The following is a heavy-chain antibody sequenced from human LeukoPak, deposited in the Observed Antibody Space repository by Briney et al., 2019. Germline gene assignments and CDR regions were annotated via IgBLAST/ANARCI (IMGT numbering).Heavy chain of an antibody. D-gene: IGHD1-26*01. J-gene: IGHJ4*02. CDR3: ASSSGSYRQIDY. CDR1: GGSISSGDYY. V-gene: IGHV4-30-4*08. CDR2: IYYSGST. Sequence: PSQTLSLTCTVSGGSISSGDYYWSWIRQPPGKDLEWIGYIYYSGSTYYNPSLKSRVTISVDTSKNQFSLKLSSVTAADTGVYYCASSSGSYRQIDYWGQGTLVTVSS.